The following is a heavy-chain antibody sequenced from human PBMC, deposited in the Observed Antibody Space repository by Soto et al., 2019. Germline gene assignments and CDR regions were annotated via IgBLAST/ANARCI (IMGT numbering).Heavy chain of an antibody. D-gene: IGHD3-10*01. CDR2: IYHSGST. J-gene: IGHJ4*02. CDR1: GYSISSGYY. CDR3: ARGYYYGSGSPYFDY. Sequence: SETLSLTCAVSGYSISSGYYWGWIRQPPGKGLEWIGSIYHSGSTYDNPSLKSRVTISVDTSKNQFSLKLSSVTAADTAVYYCARGYYYGSGSPYFDYWGQGTLVTVSS. V-gene: IGHV4-38-2*01.